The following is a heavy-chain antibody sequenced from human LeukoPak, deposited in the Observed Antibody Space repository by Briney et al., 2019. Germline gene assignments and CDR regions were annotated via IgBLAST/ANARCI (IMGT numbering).Heavy chain of an antibody. CDR2: ISGSGGST. V-gene: IGHV3-23*01. Sequence: GRSLRLSCAASGFTFSSYAMHWVRQAPGKGLEWVSAISGSGGSTYYADSVKGRFTISRDNSKNTLYLQMNSLRAEDTAVYYCAKDSPPYYYDSSGYLWGQGTLVTVSS. J-gene: IGHJ4*02. D-gene: IGHD3-22*01. CDR1: GFTFSSYA. CDR3: AKDSPPYYYDSSGYL.